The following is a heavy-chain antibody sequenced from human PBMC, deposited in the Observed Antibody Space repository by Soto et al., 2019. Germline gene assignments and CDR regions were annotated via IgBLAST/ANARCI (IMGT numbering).Heavy chain of an antibody. CDR3: ARAMGDWGTYYYYYGLDV. CDR1: GYSISVSCASNNIHY. J-gene: IGHJ6*02. CDR2: IYYSGAT. D-gene: IGHD3-16*01. Sequence: ETLFLTCTVSGYSISVSCASNNIHYWSWVRQPPGTGLEWIGSIYYSGATNYNPSLKSRVTMSADTSKNKFSLILSSVTAADTAIYYCARAMGDWGTYYYYYGLDVWGQGTTVTVSS. V-gene: IGHV4-59*11.